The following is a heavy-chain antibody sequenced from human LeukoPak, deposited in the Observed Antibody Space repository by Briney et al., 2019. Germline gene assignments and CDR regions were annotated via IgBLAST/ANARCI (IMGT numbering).Heavy chain of an antibody. J-gene: IGHJ4*02. CDR2: IYYSGST. CDR3: ASRGHSIAAAGTGPPPDY. V-gene: IGHV4-39*01. D-gene: IGHD6-13*01. Sequence: SETLSLTCTVSGGSISSSSYYWGWIRQPPGKGLEWIGSIYYSGSTYYNPSLKSRVTISVDTSKNQFSLKLSSVTAADTAVYYCASRGHSIAAAGTGPPPDYWGQGTLVTVSS. CDR1: GGSISSSSYY.